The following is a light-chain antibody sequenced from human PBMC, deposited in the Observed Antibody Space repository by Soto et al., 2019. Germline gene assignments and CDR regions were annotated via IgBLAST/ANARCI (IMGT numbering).Light chain of an antibody. CDR3: KKGSNGPVT. CDR1: QSVSRY. V-gene: IGKV3-11*01. CDR2: DAS. J-gene: IGKJ1*01. Sequence: EIVLTQSPATLSLSPGERATLSCRASQSVSRYLAWYQQKPGQAPRLHIYDASKRATGISARFSGSGSGTDFSLTFISLGPEDFAVYSCKKGSNGPVTFGKGTKGDIK.